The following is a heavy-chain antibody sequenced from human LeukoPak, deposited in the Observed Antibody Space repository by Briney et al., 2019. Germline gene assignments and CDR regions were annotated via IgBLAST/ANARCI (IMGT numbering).Heavy chain of an antibody. V-gene: IGHV1-2*02. CDR3: ARAAIAVAGDYHYHYIDV. CDR1: GYTFTGHY. J-gene: IGHJ6*03. D-gene: IGHD6-19*01. CDR2: ISPNSGDT. Sequence: ASVKVSCKASGYTFTGHYMHWVRQAPGQGLEWMGWISPNSGDTDYAQRFQGRVTMTRDASISTAYMELSRLRSDDTAVYYCARAAIAVAGDYHYHYIDVWGKGTTVTVSS.